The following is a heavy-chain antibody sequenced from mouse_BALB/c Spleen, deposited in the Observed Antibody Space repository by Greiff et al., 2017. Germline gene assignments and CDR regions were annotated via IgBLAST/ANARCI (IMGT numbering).Heavy chain of an antibody. V-gene: IGHV1S34*01. D-gene: IGHD1-1*01. CDR2: ISCYNGAT. Sequence: LVKTGASVKISCKASGYSFTGYYMHWVKQSHGKSLEWIGYISCYNGATSYNQKFKGKATFTVDTSSSTAYMQFNSLTSEDSAVYYCARDFTTVVATSELGTFAYWGQGTLVTVSA. CDR3: ARDFTTVVATSELGTFAY. J-gene: IGHJ3*01. CDR1: GYSFTGYY.